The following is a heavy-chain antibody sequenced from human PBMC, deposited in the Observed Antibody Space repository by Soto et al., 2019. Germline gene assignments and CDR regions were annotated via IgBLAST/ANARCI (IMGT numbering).Heavy chain of an antibody. CDR3: ARGLELAFDI. Sequence: ASVKVSCKASGYTFTSDAIHWGRQAPGQRLEWMGWINAGNGNTKYSQKFQGRVTITRDTSASTAYMELSSLRSEDTAVYYCARGLELAFDIWGQGTMVTVSS. J-gene: IGHJ3*02. CDR2: INAGNGNT. V-gene: IGHV1-3*01. CDR1: GYTFTSDA. D-gene: IGHD1-7*01.